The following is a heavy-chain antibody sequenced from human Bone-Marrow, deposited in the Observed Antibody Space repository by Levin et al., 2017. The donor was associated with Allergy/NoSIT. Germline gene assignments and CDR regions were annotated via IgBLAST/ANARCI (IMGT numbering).Heavy chain of an antibody. Sequence: GESLKISCAASGFTFSTHDMTWVRQAPGKGLEQVAVISYDGSKRYYAESVKGRLTISRDNSKNTVHLQMNSLRPEDTAVYYCARDAYNSMTFGGLDVWGQGTTVTVSS. CDR1: GFTFSTHD. CDR2: ISYDGSKR. V-gene: IGHV3-30-3*01. J-gene: IGHJ6*02. D-gene: IGHD3/OR15-3a*01. CDR3: ARDAYNSMTFGGLDV.